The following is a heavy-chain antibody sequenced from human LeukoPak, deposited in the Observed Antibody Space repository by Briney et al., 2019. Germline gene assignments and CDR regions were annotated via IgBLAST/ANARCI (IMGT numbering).Heavy chain of an antibody. CDR3: AKDGPTSSEYFRH. Sequence: GGSLRLSCAASGFTFSSYAMSWVRQAPGKGVEWVSTISGSGGSTYYADSVKGRFTISRDNSRNTLYLQMNSLRAEDTAVYYCAKDGPTSSEYFRHWGQGTLVTVSS. CDR1: GFTFSSYA. CDR2: ISGSGGST. V-gene: IGHV3-23*01. J-gene: IGHJ1*01.